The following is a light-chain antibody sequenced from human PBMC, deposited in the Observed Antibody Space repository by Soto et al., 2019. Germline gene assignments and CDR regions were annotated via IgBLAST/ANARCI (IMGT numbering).Light chain of an antibody. Sequence: DIQMTQSPSSLSASVGDRVTITCQASQDIRKYLNWYQQKPGRAPKLLIYGASNLETGVPSRFSGSGYGTDFTCTISSLQPEYIATYYCQQYDNLPPFPFGPGTKVAIK. J-gene: IGKJ3*01. CDR1: QDIRKY. CDR2: GAS. V-gene: IGKV1-33*01. CDR3: QQYDNLPPFP.